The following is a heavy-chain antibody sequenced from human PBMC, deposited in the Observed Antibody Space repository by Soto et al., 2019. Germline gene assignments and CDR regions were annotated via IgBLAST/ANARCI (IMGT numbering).Heavy chain of an antibody. CDR1: GYTFTSYG. CDR3: ARNCGFDWLLFPAAFDI. J-gene: IGHJ3*02. CDR2: ISAYNGNT. V-gene: IGHV1-18*01. D-gene: IGHD3-9*01. Sequence: ASVKVSCKASGYTFTSYGISWVRQAPGQGLEWMGWISAYNGNTNYAQKLQGRVTMTTNTSISTAYMELSSLRSEDTAVYYCARNCGFDWLLFPAAFDIWGQGTMVTV.